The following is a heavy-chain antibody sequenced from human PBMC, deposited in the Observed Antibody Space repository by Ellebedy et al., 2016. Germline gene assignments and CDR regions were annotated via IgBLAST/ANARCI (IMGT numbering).Heavy chain of an antibody. CDR2: TYYRSKWYN. CDR3: ARAGDAFHWYFDL. V-gene: IGHV6-1*01. J-gene: IGHJ2*01. Sequence: SQTLSLTCAISGDSVSSSSAAWNWIRQSPSRGLEWLGRTYYRSKWYNDYGVSVKSRITISADTSKNQFSLHVNSVTPEDTAVYFCARAGDAFHWYFDLWGRGTLVTVSS. CDR1: GDSVSSSSAA. D-gene: IGHD2/OR15-2a*01.